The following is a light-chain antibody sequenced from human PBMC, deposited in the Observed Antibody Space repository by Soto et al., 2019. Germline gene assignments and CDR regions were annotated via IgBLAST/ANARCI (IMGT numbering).Light chain of an antibody. V-gene: IGKV3-15*01. CDR1: QSVSSN. Sequence: EIVMTQSPATLSVSPGERATLSCRASQSVSSNLAWYQQKPGQAPRLLIYGASTRPTGIPARFSGSGSGTEFNLTISSLQSEDFEVYYCQHYNNWPRTFGQGTKVEIK. J-gene: IGKJ1*01. CDR2: GAS. CDR3: QHYNNWPRT.